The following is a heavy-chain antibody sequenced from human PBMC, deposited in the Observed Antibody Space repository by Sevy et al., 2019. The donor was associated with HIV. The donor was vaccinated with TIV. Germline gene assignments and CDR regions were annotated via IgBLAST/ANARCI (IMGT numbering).Heavy chain of an antibody. D-gene: IGHD3-22*01. CDR3: ARDIDSSGYSYAFDL. CDR1: GFIFSNYE. Sequence: GGSLRLSCKASGFIFSNYEMNWVRQAPGKGLEWVSYISPSGHAIYYADSVKGRFTVSRDNAKNSLYRQMNSLRGDDTALYYCARDIDSSGYSYAFDLWGQGTMVTVSS. J-gene: IGHJ3*01. CDR2: ISPSGHAI. V-gene: IGHV3-48*03.